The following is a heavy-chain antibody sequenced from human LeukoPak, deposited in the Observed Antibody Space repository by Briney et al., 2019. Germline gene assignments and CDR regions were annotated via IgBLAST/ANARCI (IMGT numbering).Heavy chain of an antibody. CDR3: ARILTGYYYYMDV. CDR1: GYSISSGYL. J-gene: IGHJ6*03. CDR2: IDGSGSS. D-gene: IGHD3-9*01. Sequence: SETLSLTCTVSGYSISSGYLWGWIRQPPGKGLEWIGSIDGSGSSYYNPSLKSRVTISVDTSKNQFSLKLSSVTAADTAVYYCARILTGYYYYMDVWGKGTTVTISS. V-gene: IGHV4-38-2*02.